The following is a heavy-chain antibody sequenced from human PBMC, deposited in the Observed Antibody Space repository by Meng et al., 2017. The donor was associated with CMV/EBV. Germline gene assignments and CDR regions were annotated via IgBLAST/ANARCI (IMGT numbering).Heavy chain of an antibody. Sequence: SGFTCSSYARQWVRQAPGKGLEWVAVISYDGSNKYYADSVKGRFTISRDNSKSTLYLQMNSLRAEDTAVYYCASMGGIIAAAGTGYYWGQGTLVTVSS. CDR3: ASMGGIIAAAGTGYY. J-gene: IGHJ4*02. CDR1: GFTCSSYA. V-gene: IGHV3-30*04. CDR2: ISYDGSNK. D-gene: IGHD6-13*01.